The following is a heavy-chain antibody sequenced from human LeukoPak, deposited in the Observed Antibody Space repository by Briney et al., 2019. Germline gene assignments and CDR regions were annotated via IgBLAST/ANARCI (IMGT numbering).Heavy chain of an antibody. J-gene: IGHJ4*02. CDR1: GFTFAAYD. D-gene: IGHD3-22*01. CDR3: AKETFYYDGTGYYHDGYFDH. Sequence: GGSLRLSCAASGFTFAAYDMSWVRQAPGKGLEWVSAISGNGRGTYYADSVRGRFNISRDNSNNMVYLQMNSPRAEDTALYFCAKETFYYDGTGYYHDGYFDHWGQGAQVSVSS. V-gene: IGHV3-23*01. CDR2: ISGNGRGT.